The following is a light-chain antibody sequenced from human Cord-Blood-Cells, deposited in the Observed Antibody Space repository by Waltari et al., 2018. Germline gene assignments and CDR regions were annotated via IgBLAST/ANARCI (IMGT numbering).Light chain of an antibody. Sequence: DIQMTQSPSTLSASVGDRVTITCRASQSISSWLAWYQQKPGKAPKLLIYKASSLESEVPSRFSGSGSGTEFTLTSSSLQPDDFATYYCQQYNSYSYTFGQGTKLEIK. CDR2: KAS. CDR3: QQYNSYSYT. CDR1: QSISSW. J-gene: IGKJ2*01. V-gene: IGKV1-5*03.